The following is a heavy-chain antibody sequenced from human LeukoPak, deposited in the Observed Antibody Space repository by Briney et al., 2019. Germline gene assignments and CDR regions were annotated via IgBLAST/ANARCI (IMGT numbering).Heavy chain of an antibody. CDR3: ARDYRGYSYGYGGY. CDR1: GGSISSGSYY. V-gene: IGHV4-61*02. CDR2: IYTSGST. J-gene: IGHJ4*02. D-gene: IGHD5-18*01. Sequence: PSQTLSLTCTVSGGSISSGSYYWSWIRQPAGKGLEWIGRIYTSGSTNYNPSLKSRVTISVDTSKNQFSLKLSSVTAADTAVYYCARDYRGYSYGYGGYWGQGTLVTVSS.